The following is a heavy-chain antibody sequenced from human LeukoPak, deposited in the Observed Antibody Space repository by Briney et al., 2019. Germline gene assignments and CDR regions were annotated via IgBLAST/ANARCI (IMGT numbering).Heavy chain of an antibody. CDR2: INHSGST. V-gene: IGHV4-34*01. Sequence: SETLSLTCAVYGGSFSGYYWSWIRQPPGKGLEWIGEINHSGSTNYNPSLKSRVTISVDTSKNQFSLKLSPVTAADTAVYYCARRLSVHWFDPWGQGTLVTVSS. CDR3: ARRLSVHWFDP. D-gene: IGHD6-6*01. J-gene: IGHJ5*02. CDR1: GGSFSGYY.